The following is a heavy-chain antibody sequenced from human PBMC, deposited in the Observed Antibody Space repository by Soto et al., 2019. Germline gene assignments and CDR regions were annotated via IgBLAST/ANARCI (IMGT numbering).Heavy chain of an antibody. CDR1: GFTFSSYA. J-gene: IGHJ4*02. V-gene: IGHV3-23*01. CDR2: ISGSGGST. CDR3: ARSGSYSPPGY. D-gene: IGHD1-26*01. Sequence: GGSLRLSCAASGFTFSSYAMSWVRQAPGKGLEWVSAISGSGGSTYYADSVTGRFTISRDNSKNTLYLQMNSLRAEDTAVYYCARSGSYSPPGYWGQGTLVTVSS.